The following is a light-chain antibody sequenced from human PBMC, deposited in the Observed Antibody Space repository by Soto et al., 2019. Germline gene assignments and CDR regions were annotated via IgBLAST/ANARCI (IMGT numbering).Light chain of an antibody. CDR1: SSDVGAYNY. CDR3: SSFTTSFTYV. CDR2: QVT. Sequence: QSVLTQPASMSGSPGQSITISCTGTSSDVGAYNYVSWYRQHPGKAPNLMIYQVTNRPAGVSNRFSGSKSGNTASLSISGLQAEDEADYYCSSFTTSFTYVFGTGTKVTVL. J-gene: IGLJ1*01. V-gene: IGLV2-14*01.